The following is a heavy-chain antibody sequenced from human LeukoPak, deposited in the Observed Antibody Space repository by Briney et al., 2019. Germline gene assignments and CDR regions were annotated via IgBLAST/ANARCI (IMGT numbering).Heavy chain of an antibody. CDR3: ARDLIVVVKSNWFAP. CDR2: INTDGSST. J-gene: IGHJ5*02. D-gene: IGHD3-22*01. V-gene: IGHV3-74*01. CDR1: GFTFSSYW. Sequence: GGSLRLSCAASGFTFSSYWMHWVRQAPGKGLVWVSRINTDGSSTSYADSVKGRFTISRDNAKNTLYLQMNSLRAEDTAVYYCARDLIVVVKSNWFAPWGQGTLVTVSS.